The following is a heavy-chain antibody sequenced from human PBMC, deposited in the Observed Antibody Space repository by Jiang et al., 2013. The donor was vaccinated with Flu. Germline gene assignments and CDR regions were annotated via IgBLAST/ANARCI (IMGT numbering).Heavy chain of an antibody. D-gene: IGHD2-21*01. Sequence: LLESGGGLVQPGGSLRLSCAASGFTFSSYAMSWVRQAPGKGLEWVSVMSGSGGSTYYADSVKGRFTISRDNSKNSLFLQMNSLRAEDTAVYYCAKMTLFAYWYFDLWGRGTLVTVSS. CDR1: GFTFSSYA. CDR2: MSGSGGST. J-gene: IGHJ2*01. V-gene: IGHV3-23*01. CDR3: AKMTLFAYWYFDL.